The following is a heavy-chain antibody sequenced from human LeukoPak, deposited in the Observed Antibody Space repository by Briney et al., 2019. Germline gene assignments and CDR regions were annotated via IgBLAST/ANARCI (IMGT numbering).Heavy chain of an antibody. Sequence: GGSLRLSCSASGFTFSSFAMHWVRQAPGKGLEYISAITTNGGSTYYVDSVRGRFTISRDNSKNTVYLQLSSLRAEDTAVYYCVKVAAAGIGASDIWGQGTMVTVSS. V-gene: IGHV3-64D*06. CDR2: ITTNGGST. D-gene: IGHD6-13*01. CDR3: VKVAAAGIGASDI. J-gene: IGHJ3*02. CDR1: GFTFSSFA.